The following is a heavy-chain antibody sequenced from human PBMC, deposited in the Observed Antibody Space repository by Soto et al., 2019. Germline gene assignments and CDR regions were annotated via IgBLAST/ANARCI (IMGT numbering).Heavy chain of an antibody. CDR1: GFDFSMSG. J-gene: IGHJ5*01. CDR2: IWNSGSPQ. D-gene: IGHD5-12*01. CDR3: ARAFQPGYSRAPFDS. Sequence: QVHVVESGGGVVQPGRSLRLSCAASGFDFSMSGMHWVRQAPGKGLEWVALIWNSGSPQYYGDSVKGRFTISRDNSKNMVFLQMSSLRAEDTGVYYCARAFQPGYSRAPFDSWGQGALVTVSS. V-gene: IGHV3-33*01.